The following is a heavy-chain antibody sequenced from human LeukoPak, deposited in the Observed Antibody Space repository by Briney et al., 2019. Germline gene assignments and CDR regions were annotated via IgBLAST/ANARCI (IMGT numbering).Heavy chain of an antibody. CDR2: ISGSGDST. D-gene: IGHD3-22*01. V-gene: IGHV3-23*01. CDR3: ARAGNAYYYDSSGYFDY. J-gene: IGHJ4*02. Sequence: PGGSLRLSCAASGFTFSNYAMSWVRQAPGKGLEWVSGISGSGDSTLYGDPVKGRFTISRDNSKNTLYLQMNSLRAEDTAVYYCARAGNAYYYDSSGYFDYWGQGTLVTVSS. CDR1: GFTFSNYA.